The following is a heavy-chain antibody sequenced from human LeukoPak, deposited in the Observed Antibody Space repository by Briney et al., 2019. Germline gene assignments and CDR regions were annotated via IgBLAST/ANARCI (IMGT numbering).Heavy chain of an antibody. V-gene: IGHV5-51*01. CDR1: GYTFTTYW. Sequence: GESLKISCTVSGYTFTTYWIGWVRQMPGKGLEWVGIIYPADSDTRYSPSFQGQVTISVDKSISTAYLQWSSLKASDTAIYYCAGRGTGTTLAFDYWGQGALVTVSS. CDR3: AGRGTGTTLAFDY. D-gene: IGHD1-1*01. J-gene: IGHJ4*02. CDR2: IYPADSDT.